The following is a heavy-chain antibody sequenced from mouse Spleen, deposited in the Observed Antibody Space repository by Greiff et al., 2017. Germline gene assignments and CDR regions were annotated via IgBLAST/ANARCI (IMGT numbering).Heavy chain of an antibody. CDR3: AREEYGNSAWFAY. CDR1: GFTFSDYY. V-gene: IGHV5-16*01. CDR2: INYDGSST. D-gene: IGHD2-10*02. Sequence: EVQRVESEGGLVQPGSSMKLSCTASGFTFSDYYMAWVRQVPEKGLEWVANINYDGSSTYYLDSLKSRFIISRDNAKNILYLQMSSLKSEDTATYYCAREEYGNSAWFAYWGQGTLVTVSA. J-gene: IGHJ3*01.